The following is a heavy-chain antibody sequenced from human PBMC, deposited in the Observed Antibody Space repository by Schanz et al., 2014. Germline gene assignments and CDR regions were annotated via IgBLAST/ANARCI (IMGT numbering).Heavy chain of an antibody. J-gene: IGHJ6*04. Sequence: QVQLVQSGAEVKKPGSSMKVSCKASGGTFSTYPINWLRQAPGQGLEWMGRVIPILGIANYAQKFQGRVTITADKSTSTAYMELTSLRSEDTAVYFCARDLTVDTGYVVHYYYYGMDVWGKGTTVTVSS. CDR3: ARDLTVDTGYVVHYYYYGMDV. CDR2: VIPILGIA. V-gene: IGHV1-69*04. CDR1: GGTFSTYP. D-gene: IGHD5-12*01.